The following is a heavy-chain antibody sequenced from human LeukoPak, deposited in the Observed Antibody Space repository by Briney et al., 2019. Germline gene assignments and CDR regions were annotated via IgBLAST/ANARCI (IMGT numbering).Heavy chain of an antibody. D-gene: IGHD4-17*01. V-gene: IGHV2-70*01. Sequence: ESDPTLVNPTQTLTLTCTFSGFSLSTSGMCVSWIRQPPGKALGWLALIRWDDNKYYSTSLKTRLTISKDTSKNQVVLTMTNMDPVDTATYYCARMMYGDFVDYFDYWGQGTLVTVSS. CDR1: GFSLSTSGMC. CDR3: ARMMYGDFVDYFDY. CDR2: IRWDDNK. J-gene: IGHJ4*02.